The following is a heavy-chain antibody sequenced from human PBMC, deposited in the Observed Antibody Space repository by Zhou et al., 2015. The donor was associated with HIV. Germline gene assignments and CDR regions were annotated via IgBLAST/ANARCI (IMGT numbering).Heavy chain of an antibody. V-gene: IGHV1-69*01. CDR1: GGSFSNYA. Sequence: QVHLVQSGAEVKRPGSSVKVSCQASGGSFSNYAFIWVQQAPGRGLEWMGGIIPFFVAVNYAPKFQDRVTITADESTRTVYMEMSSLRSDDTAVYFCAIVGHYDSSAYHTPFGHWGQGTLVTVSS. J-gene: IGHJ4*02. CDR2: IIPFFVAV. D-gene: IGHD3-22*01. CDR3: AIVGHYDSSAYHTPFGH.